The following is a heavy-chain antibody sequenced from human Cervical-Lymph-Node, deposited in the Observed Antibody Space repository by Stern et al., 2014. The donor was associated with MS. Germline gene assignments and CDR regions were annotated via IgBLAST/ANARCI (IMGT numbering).Heavy chain of an antibody. Sequence: EVQLVQSGAEVKKPGESLRISCKGSGDSFTNYWITWVRQMPGKGLEWMGRIDPTDSYTDYSPSFQGHVTISVDKSSSTPYLQWSSLKASDPAMYYCARDPPPYGDQDMGYHYAVDVWGQGTKVTVSS. V-gene: IGHV5-10-1*03. CDR3: ARDPPPYGDQDMGYHYAVDV. CDR2: IDPTDSYT. D-gene: IGHD4-17*01. CDR1: GDSFTNYW. J-gene: IGHJ6*02.